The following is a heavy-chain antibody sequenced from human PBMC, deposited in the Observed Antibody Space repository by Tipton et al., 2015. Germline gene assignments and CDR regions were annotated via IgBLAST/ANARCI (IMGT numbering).Heavy chain of an antibody. CDR2: MNPNSANT. CDR1: GYTFTDYH. Sequence: QSGAEVKKPGASVKVSCKASGYTFTDYHMHWVRQAPGQGLEWMGWMNPNSANTGYAQKFQGRVTMTRNTSISTAYMELSSLRSEDTAVYYCARGSRTDAFDIWGQGTMVTVSS. J-gene: IGHJ3*02. CDR3: ARGSRTDAFDI. V-gene: IGHV1-8*02.